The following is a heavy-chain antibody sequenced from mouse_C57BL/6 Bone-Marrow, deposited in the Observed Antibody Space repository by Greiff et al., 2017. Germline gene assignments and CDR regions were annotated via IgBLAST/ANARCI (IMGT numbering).Heavy chain of an antibody. J-gene: IGHJ3*01. CDR2: SRNKANDYTT. CDR3: ARVYYGNFAWFAY. D-gene: IGHD2-1*01. V-gene: IGHV7-1*01. Sequence: EVKVVESGGGLVQSGRSLRLSCATSGFTFSDFYMEWVRQAPGKGLEWIAASRNKANDYTTEYSASVKGRFIVSRDTSQSILYLQMNALRAEDTAIYYCARVYYGNFAWFAYWGQGTLVTVSA. CDR1: GFTFSDFY.